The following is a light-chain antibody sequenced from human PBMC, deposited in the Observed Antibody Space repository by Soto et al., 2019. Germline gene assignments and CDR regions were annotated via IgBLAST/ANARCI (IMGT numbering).Light chain of an antibody. J-gene: IGLJ1*01. CDR3: CSYAGSSIQV. Sequence: QSALTQPASVSGSPGQSITISCTGTSSDVGSYNLVSWYQQHPGKAPKLMIYEVSKRPSGVSNRFSGSKSGNTASLTISGLQAEDEADYYCCSYAGSSIQVFGTGTKLTVL. CDR1: SSDVGSYNL. V-gene: IGLV2-23*02. CDR2: EVS.